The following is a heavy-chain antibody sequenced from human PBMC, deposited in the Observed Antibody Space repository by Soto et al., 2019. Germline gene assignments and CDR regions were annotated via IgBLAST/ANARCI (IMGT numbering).Heavy chain of an antibody. D-gene: IGHD3-10*01. CDR3: ATSYGSGYRAFDS. CDR1: GDTFNFYS. Sequence: QVQLVQSGADVQRPGSSVRVSCKASGDTFNFYSINWVRQAPGLGLQWMGRSNPILSMSNYAPRFQGRVTMTADKSTSTAYMELSSLRSEDTAMYYCATSYGSGYRAFDSWGQGALVTVSS. V-gene: IGHV1-69*02. J-gene: IGHJ4*02. CDR2: SNPILSMS.